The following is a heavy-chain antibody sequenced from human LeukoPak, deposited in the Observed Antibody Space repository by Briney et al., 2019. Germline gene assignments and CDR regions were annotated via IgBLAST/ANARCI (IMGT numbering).Heavy chain of an antibody. V-gene: IGHV4-59*01. Sequence: SETLSLTCTVSGGSIGNDYWTWIRQPPGEALEWIGDIYHTGITNYNPSLKSRVAISVDTSKNQFSLRLNSVTAADTALYYCARDEPRGAWVCWGQGALVTVSS. CDR2: IYHTGIT. CDR1: GGSIGNDY. J-gene: IGHJ4*02. D-gene: IGHD1-14*01. CDR3: ARDEPRGAWVC.